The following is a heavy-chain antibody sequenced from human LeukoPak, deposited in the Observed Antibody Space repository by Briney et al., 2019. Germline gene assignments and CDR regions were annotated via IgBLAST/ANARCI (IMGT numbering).Heavy chain of an antibody. D-gene: IGHD1-1*01. J-gene: IGHJ5*02. CDR3: ARARTGFDL. CDR1: GGSISNDY. CDR2: MYYTGST. V-gene: IGHV4-59*01. Sequence: SETLSLPCTVSGGSISNDYWSWIRRPPGKGVECIGYMYYTGSTNYNPSLKSRVTISVDTSKNQLSLKLSSVTAADSAVYYCARARTGFDLWGQGALVTVSS.